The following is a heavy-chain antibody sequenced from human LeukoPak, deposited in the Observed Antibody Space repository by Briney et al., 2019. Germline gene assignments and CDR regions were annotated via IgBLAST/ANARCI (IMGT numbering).Heavy chain of an antibody. CDR3: ARGLMGIAAGSAFDI. CDR1: GYTFTGYY. V-gene: IGHV1-2*02. J-gene: IGHJ3*02. D-gene: IGHD6-13*01. Sequence: GASVKVSCKASGYTFTGYYMHWVRQAPGQGLEWMGWINPNSGGTNYAQKFQGRVTMTRDTSISTAYMELSRLRSDDTAVYYCARGLMGIAAGSAFDIWGQGTMVTVSS. CDR2: INPNSGGT.